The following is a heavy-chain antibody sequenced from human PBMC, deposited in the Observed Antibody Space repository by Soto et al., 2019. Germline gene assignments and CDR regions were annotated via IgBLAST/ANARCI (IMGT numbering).Heavy chain of an antibody. D-gene: IGHD2-2*01. CDR2: ISAYNGNT. Sequence: QVQLVQSGAEVKKPGASVKVSCKASGYTFTSYGISWVRQAPGQGLEWMGWISAYNGNTNYAQKLQGRVTMTTDTPTSTAYMELRSLRSDDTAVYYCARAGGYCSSTSCQIHPFDYWGQGTLVTVSS. J-gene: IGHJ4*02. CDR1: GYTFTSYG. V-gene: IGHV1-18*04. CDR3: ARAGGYCSSTSCQIHPFDY.